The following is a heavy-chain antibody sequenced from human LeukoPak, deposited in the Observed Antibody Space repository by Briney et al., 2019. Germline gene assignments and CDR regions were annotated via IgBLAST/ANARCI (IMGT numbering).Heavy chain of an antibody. CDR1: GFTFTAHY. J-gene: IGHJ4*02. D-gene: IGHD6-13*01. CDR3: ARASLASAGTRF. V-gene: IGHV1-2*02. Sequence: ASVKVSCTTSGFTFTAHYMHWVRQAPGQGLEWVGWINPNSGGTNYAQKFQGRVTMTRDTSISTSYMELSSLTSDDTAVYYCARASLASAGTRFWGQGTLVTVSS. CDR2: INPNSGGT.